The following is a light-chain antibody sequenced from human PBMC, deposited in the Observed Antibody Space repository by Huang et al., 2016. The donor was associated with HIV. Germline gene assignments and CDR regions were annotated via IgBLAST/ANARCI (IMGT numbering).Light chain of an antibody. Sequence: EIVMTQSPATLSVSPGERATLSCRASQSVGSNLSWYQQRRGQAPGLTIYAASTSATGIPARFSGIGSGTEFTLTVSSLQSEDFAVYYCQQHNSWPRTFGQGTRV. V-gene: IGKV3-15*01. CDR2: AAS. J-gene: IGKJ1*01. CDR1: QSVGSN. CDR3: QQHNSWPRT.